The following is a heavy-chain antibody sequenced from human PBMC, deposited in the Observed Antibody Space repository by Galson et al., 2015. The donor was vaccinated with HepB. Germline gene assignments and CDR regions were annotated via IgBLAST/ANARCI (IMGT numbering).Heavy chain of an antibody. V-gene: IGHV3-15*01. CDR3: AREISSSWYGTGGFDY. J-gene: IGHJ4*02. CDR2: IKSKTDGGTT. D-gene: IGHD6-13*01. CDR1: GFTFSSYA. Sequence: SLRLSCAASGFTFSSYAMSWVRQAPGKGLEWVGRIKSKTDGGTTDYAAPVKGRFTISRDNSKNTLYLQMNSLRAEDTAVYYCAREISSSWYGTGGFDYWGQGTLVTVSS.